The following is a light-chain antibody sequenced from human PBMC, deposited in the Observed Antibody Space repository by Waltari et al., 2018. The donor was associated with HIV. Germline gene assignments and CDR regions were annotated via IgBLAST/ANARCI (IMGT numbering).Light chain of an antibody. J-gene: IGLJ3*02. CDR2: DVD. CDR3: ASFTGDDNTVM. Sequence: AVTQPASVSGLPGQSTTISCTGDDTDFRLYNFFSWYQQHSGKPPRLILYDVDSRASGVSDRFSGSMSGNTASLTISGLRAEDEGHYYCASFTGDDNTVMFGGGTEVTVL. CDR1: DTDFRLYNF. V-gene: IGLV2-14*03.